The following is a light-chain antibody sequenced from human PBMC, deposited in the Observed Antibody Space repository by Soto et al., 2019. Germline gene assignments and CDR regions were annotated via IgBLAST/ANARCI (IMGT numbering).Light chain of an antibody. CDR1: QSVSNY. CDR2: DAS. CDR3: QQRSNWLT. Sequence: EIVVTQSPATLSLSPGERATLSCRASQSVSNYLAWYQQKPGQAPRLLIYDASNRATGIPARFSGSGSGTDFTLTISSLESEDFAVYYCQQRSNWLTFGGGTKVEIK. V-gene: IGKV3-11*01. J-gene: IGKJ4*01.